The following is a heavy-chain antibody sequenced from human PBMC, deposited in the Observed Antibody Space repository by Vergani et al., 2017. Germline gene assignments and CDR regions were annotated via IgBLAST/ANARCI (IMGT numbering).Heavy chain of an antibody. CDR1: GGSISSYY. CDR2: IYYSGST. Sequence: QVQLQESGPGLVKPSETLSLTCTVSGGSISSYYWSWIRQPPGKGLEWIGYIYYSGSTNYNPSLKSRVTISVDTSKNQFSLNLSSVTAADTAVYYCARAASYYYYMDVWGKGTTVTVSS. J-gene: IGHJ6*03. V-gene: IGHV4-59*01. CDR3: ARAASYYYYMDV. D-gene: IGHD2-15*01.